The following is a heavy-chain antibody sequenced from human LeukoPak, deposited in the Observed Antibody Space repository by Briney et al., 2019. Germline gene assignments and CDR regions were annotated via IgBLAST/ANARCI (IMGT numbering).Heavy chain of an antibody. CDR1: GGSISSYY. CDR3: ARVMGGSYSTLLDY. CDR2: IYYSGST. Sequence: SETLSLTCTVSGGSISSYYWSWIRQPPGKGLEWIGYIYYSGSTNYNPSLKSRVTISVDTSKNQFSLRLSSVTAADTAVYYCARVMGGSYSTLLDYWGQGTLVTVSS. J-gene: IGHJ4*02. V-gene: IGHV4-59*01. D-gene: IGHD1-26*01.